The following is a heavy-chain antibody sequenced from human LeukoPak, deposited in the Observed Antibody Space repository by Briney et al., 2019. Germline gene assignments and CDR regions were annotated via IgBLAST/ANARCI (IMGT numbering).Heavy chain of an antibody. CDR2: IYTSGST. J-gene: IGHJ4*02. CDR1: GGSISSYY. D-gene: IGHD3-10*01. Sequence: LREPLSLPCTVSGGSISSYYWSWIRQPAGKGLEWIGRIYTSGSTNYNPSLKSRVTMSVDTSKNQFSLKLSSVTAADTAVYYCARTTMVRGVITFDYWGQGTLVTVSS. V-gene: IGHV4-4*07. CDR3: ARTTMVRGVITFDY.